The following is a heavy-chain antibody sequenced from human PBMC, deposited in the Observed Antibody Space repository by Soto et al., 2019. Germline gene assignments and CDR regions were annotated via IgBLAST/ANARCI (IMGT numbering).Heavy chain of an antibody. CDR2: VYYRGRS. D-gene: IGHD4-4*01. CDR3: VSQRTTVTTPAYFDY. V-gene: IGHV4-39*01. J-gene: IGHJ4*02. CDR1: GDSVTNSSYY. Sequence: SETMSLTCTGSGDSVTNSSYYWGWIRQSPGKGLEWIGSVYYRGRSYSKSSVKSRVTISVDTSKNQFSLNLNSVTASDTAVYFCVSQRTTVTTPAYFDYRGQGDLLTVSS.